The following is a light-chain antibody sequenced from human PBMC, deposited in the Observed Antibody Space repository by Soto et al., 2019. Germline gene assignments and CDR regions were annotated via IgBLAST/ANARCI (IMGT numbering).Light chain of an antibody. Sequence: SYELTQPSSVSVSPGQTARITCSGDVLAKKYARWFQQKPGQAPVLLIYKDSERPSGVPARFSGSSSGATVTLTISGAHVDGDAAYYCYAAADNILLFGGGTKPTVL. J-gene: IGLJ3*02. CDR2: KDS. CDR3: YAAADNILL. V-gene: IGLV3-27*01. CDR1: VLAKKY.